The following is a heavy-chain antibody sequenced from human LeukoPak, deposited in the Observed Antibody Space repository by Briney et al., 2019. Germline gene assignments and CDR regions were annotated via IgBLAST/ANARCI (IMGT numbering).Heavy chain of an antibody. D-gene: IGHD6-19*01. CDR2: IRSKAYGGTT. CDR3: SREYLSTAWIRDY. V-gene: IGHV3-49*04. CDR1: GFTFGDYG. Sequence: RSGGSLRLSCTASGFTFGDYGMSWVRQAPGKGLEWVGFIRSKAYGGTTEYAASVKGRFTISRDDSKSIAYLQMNSLKIEDTAVYYCSREYLSTAWIRDYWGQGTLVTVSS. J-gene: IGHJ4*02.